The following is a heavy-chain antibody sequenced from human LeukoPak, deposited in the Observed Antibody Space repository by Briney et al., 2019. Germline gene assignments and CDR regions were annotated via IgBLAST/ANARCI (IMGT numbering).Heavy chain of an antibody. CDR3: AKSWGYTRPYYNYMDV. J-gene: IGHJ6*03. CDR1: GFTFSNYA. D-gene: IGHD3-16*02. Sequence: PGGSLRLSCAASGFTFSNYAMSWVRQAPGKGLEWVSIIGYRGGGIYYAYSVQGRFTISRDNSKNTLSLQMNGLRPEDTAVYYCAKSWGYTRPYYNYMDVWGKGTTVTVSS. V-gene: IGHV3-23*01. CDR2: IGYRGGGI.